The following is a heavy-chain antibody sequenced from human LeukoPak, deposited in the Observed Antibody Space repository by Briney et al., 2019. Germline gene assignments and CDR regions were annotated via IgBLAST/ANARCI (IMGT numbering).Heavy chain of an antibody. CDR1: GYTFTRYD. CDR2: MNPNSGNT. Sequence: ASVKVSCKASGYTFTRYDINWVRQATGQGLEWMGWMNPNSGNTGYAQKFQGRVTMPRSTSTGTASMELRSLRSADPAVYYCASGPRSRITILGAYYYYMDVWGKGTTVTVSS. J-gene: IGHJ6*03. V-gene: IGHV1-8*01. CDR3: ASGPRSRITILGAYYYYMDV. D-gene: IGHD3-3*01.